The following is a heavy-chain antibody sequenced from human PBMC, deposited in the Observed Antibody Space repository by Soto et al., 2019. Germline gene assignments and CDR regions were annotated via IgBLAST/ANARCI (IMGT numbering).Heavy chain of an antibody. CDR2: IYHSGST. CDR1: GGSISSGGYS. D-gene: IGHD4-17*01. CDR3: ARGRTVTPDY. J-gene: IGHJ4*02. V-gene: IGHV4-30-2*01. Sequence: SETLSLTCAVSGGSISSGGYSWRWIRQPPGKGLEWIGYIYHSGSTYYNPSLKSRVTISVDRSKNQFSLKLSSATAADTAVYYCARGRTVTPDYWGQGTLVTVSS.